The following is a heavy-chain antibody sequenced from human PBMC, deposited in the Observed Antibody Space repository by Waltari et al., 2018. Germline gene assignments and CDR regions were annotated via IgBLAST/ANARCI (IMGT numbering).Heavy chain of an antibody. Sequence: QVQLVQSGAEVKKPGSSVKVSCTASGGIFSSYTLSWVRQAPGQGLEWRGRIIPILGTANYAQKFQSRVTITADKSTSTAYMELSSLRSEDTAVYYCARGDSYGSADGFDIWGQGTMVTVSS. J-gene: IGHJ3*02. D-gene: IGHD5-18*01. CDR2: IIPILGTA. CDR3: ARGDSYGSADGFDI. V-gene: IGHV1-69*08. CDR1: GGIFSSYT.